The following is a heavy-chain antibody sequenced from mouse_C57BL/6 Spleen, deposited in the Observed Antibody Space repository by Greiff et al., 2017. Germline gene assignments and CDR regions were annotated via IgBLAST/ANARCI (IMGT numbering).Heavy chain of an antibody. CDR3: ARKLYGYYYAMDY. CDR2: IDPSDSYT. Sequence: VQLQQPGAELVKPGASVKLSCKASGYTFTSYWMQWVKQRPGQGLEWIGEIDPSDSYTNYNQKFKGKATLTVDTSSSTAYMQLSSLTSEDSAVYYCARKLYGYYYAMDYWGQGTSVTVSS. CDR1: GYTFTSYW. V-gene: IGHV1-50*01. J-gene: IGHJ4*01. D-gene: IGHD2-12*01.